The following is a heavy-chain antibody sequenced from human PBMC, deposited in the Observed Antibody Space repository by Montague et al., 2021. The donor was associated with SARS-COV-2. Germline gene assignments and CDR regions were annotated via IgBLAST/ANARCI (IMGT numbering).Heavy chain of an antibody. J-gene: IGHJ4*02. CDR3: ASERSYGSGSYYNSFLLVGY. CDR2: IYYSGST. D-gene: IGHD3-10*01. Sequence: SETLSLTCTVSGGSISSSSYYWGWIRQPPGKGLEWIGCIYYSGSTYYNPSLKSRVTLSVDTSKNQFSLKLSSVTAADTSVYYCASERSYGSGSYYNSFLLVGYWGQGTLVTVSS. V-gene: IGHV4-39*01. CDR1: GGSISSSSYY.